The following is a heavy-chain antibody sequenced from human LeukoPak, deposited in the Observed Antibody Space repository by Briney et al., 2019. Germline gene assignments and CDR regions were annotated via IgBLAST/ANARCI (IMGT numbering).Heavy chain of an antibody. CDR3: ARDHGSGSYSDY. CDR1: GFTFSSYA. J-gene: IGHJ4*02. Sequence: PGGSLRLSCVASGFTFSSYAMHWVRQAPGKGLEYVSGISTNGGSTNYANSVKGRFTISRDNSKNTLYLQMGGLRAEDMAVYYCARDHGSGSYSDYWGQGTLVTVSS. CDR2: ISTNGGST. V-gene: IGHV3-64*01. D-gene: IGHD1-26*01.